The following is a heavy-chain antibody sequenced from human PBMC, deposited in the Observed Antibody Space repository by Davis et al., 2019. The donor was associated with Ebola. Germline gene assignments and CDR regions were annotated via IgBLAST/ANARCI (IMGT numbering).Heavy chain of an antibody. V-gene: IGHV3-48*02. J-gene: IGHJ6*02. D-gene: IGHD6-6*01. CDR3: ARDREQLVAGQLYYYYYGMDV. CDR2: ISSRSSTI. Sequence: GESLKISCAASGFTFSSYNMNWVRQAPGKGLEWVSYISSRSSTIYFADSVRGRFTISRDNAKNSLYLQMNSLRDEDTAVYYCARDREQLVAGQLYYYYYGMDVWGQGTTVTVSS. CDR1: GFTFSSYN.